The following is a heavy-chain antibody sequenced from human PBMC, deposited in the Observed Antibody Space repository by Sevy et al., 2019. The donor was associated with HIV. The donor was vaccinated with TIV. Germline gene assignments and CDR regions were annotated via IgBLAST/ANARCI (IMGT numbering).Heavy chain of an antibody. CDR1: GFTFSSYA. CDR3: AKVRYDVLTGHYHFDY. Sequence: GGSLRLSCVASGFTFSSYAMSWVRRARGKGLEWVSVISGSHNYIYYADSVKGRFTISRDNSMNTLYLQMNSLRGEDTAVYFCAKVRYDVLTGHYHFDYWGHGTLVTVSS. D-gene: IGHD3-9*01. CDR2: ISGSHNYI. V-gene: IGHV3-23*01. J-gene: IGHJ4*01.